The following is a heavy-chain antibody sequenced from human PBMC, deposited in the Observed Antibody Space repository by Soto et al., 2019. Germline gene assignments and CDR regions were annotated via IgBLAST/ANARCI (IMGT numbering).Heavy chain of an antibody. CDR2: ISYDGSNK. J-gene: IGHJ5*02. CDR1: GFTFSSYA. CDR3: ARGAGQLRLGWFDP. D-gene: IGHD6-25*01. V-gene: IGHV3-30-3*01. Sequence: GGSLRLSCAASGFTFSSYAMHWVRQAPGKGLEWVAVISYDGSNKYYADSVKGRFTISRDNSKNTLYLQMNSLRAEDTAVYYCARGAGQLRLGWFDPWGQGTLVTVSS.